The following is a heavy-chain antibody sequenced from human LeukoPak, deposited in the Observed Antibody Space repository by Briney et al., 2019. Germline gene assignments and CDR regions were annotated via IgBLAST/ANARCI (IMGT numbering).Heavy chain of an antibody. Sequence: ASVKVSCKASGYSFTGYYMHWVRQAPGQGLEWMGWINPNSGGANYAQTFQGRVTMTRDTSITTAYMELSRLTSDDSAVYYCVRDRTYYIDYWGQGTLVTVSS. V-gene: IGHV1-2*02. CDR3: VRDRTYYIDY. CDR1: GYSFTGYY. J-gene: IGHJ4*02. CDR2: INPNSGGA.